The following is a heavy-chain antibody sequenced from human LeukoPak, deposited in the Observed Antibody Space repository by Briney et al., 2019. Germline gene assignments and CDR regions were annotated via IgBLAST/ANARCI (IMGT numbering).Heavy chain of an antibody. CDR1: GFTFSSYG. V-gene: IGHV3-30*02. D-gene: IGHD2-8*01. CDR3: ARDTNTKN. J-gene: IGHJ4*02. CDR2: IRYDGSNK. Sequence: PGGSLRLSCAASGFTFSSYGMHWVRQAPGKGLEWVAFIRYDGSNKYYADSVKGRFTISRDDSKNTVYLQMNSLRAEDTAVYYCARDTNTKNWGQGTLVTVSS.